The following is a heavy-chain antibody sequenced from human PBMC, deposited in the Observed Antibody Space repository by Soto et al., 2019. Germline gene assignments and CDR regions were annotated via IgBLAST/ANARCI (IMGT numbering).Heavy chain of an antibody. CDR1: GGTFSSYA. V-gene: IGHV1-69*12. CDR3: ARDPGCSGGSCYSSNYFDY. J-gene: IGHJ4*02. CDR2: IIPIFGTA. Sequence: QVQLVQSGAEVKKPGSSVKVSCKASGGTFSSYAISWVRQAPGQGLEWMGGIIPIFGTANYAQKFQGRVTSTADEXXSXAXXELSSLRSEDTAVYYCARDPGCSGGSCYSSNYFDYWGQGTLVTVSS. D-gene: IGHD2-15*01.